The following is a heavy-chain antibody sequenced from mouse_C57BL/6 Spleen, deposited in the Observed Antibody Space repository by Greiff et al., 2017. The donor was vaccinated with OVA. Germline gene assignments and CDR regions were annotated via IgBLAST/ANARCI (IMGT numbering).Heavy chain of an antibody. CDR1: GYTFTSYW. Sequence: QVQLQQSGTELVKPGASVKLSCKASGYTFTSYWMHWVKQRPGQGLEWIGNINPSNGGTNYNEKFKSKATLTVDKSSSTAYMQLSSLTSEDSAVYYCARRGYDGYHYYAMDYWGQGTSVTVSS. CDR2: INPSNGGT. J-gene: IGHJ4*01. CDR3: ARRGYDGYHYYAMDY. V-gene: IGHV1-53*01. D-gene: IGHD2-3*01.